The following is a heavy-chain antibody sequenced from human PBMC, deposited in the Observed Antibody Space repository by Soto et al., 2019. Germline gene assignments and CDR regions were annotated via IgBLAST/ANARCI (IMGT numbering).Heavy chain of an antibody. CDR1: GFTFGAYN. D-gene: IGHD4-17*01. Sequence: QTGGSLRLSCAASGFTFGAYNMNWVRQAPGRGLEWVSFISSGSGTIYYADSVEGRFTISRDNAKNSLYLQMNSLRVEDTAAYYCTLRFGHPTFDFWGQGTLVTVSS. V-gene: IGHV3-48*01. CDR2: ISSGSGTI. J-gene: IGHJ4*02. CDR3: TLRFGHPTFDF.